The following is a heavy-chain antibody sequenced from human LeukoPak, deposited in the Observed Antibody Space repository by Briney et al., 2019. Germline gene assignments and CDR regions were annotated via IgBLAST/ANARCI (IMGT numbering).Heavy chain of an antibody. Sequence: GGSLRLSCAASGFTFSSNAIHWVRHAPRKGLEWVAEISYDGGNTYYADSVKGRLTISRDNSKNTLYLQMNSLRAEDTALYYCARGIVGGAYYYYGMDVWGQGTTVTVSS. CDR3: ARGIVGGAYYYYGMDV. V-gene: IGHV3-30-3*01. D-gene: IGHD3-16*01. CDR1: GFTFSSNA. CDR2: ISYDGGNT. J-gene: IGHJ6*02.